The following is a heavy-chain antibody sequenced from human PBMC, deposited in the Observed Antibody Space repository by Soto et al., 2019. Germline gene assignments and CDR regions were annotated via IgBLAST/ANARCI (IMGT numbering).Heavy chain of an antibody. V-gene: IGHV3-30*18. CDR1: GFTFRSYG. CDR2: ISYDGSNK. J-gene: IGHJ6*02. CDR3: AKLMLYYDFWSGYLRDNYYYYYGMDV. D-gene: IGHD3-3*01. Sequence: GVCRRLSFAASGFTFRSYGMHWVRQAPGKGREWVAVISYDGSNKYYADSVKGRFTISRDNSKNTLYLHMTSLRGEDTAVYYCAKLMLYYDFWSGYLRDNYYYYYGMDVWGQGTTVTVS.